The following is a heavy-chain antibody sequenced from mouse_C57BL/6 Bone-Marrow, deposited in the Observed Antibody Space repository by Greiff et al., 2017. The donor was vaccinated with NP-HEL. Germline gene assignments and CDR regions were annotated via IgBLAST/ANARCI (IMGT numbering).Heavy chain of an antibody. Sequence: VQRVESGAELVRPGTSVKVSCKASGYAFTNYLIEWVKQRPGQGLEWIGVINPGSGGTNYNEKFKGKATLTADKSSSTAYMQLSSLTSEDSAVYFCAIWLRYAMDYWGQGTSVTVSS. D-gene: IGHD2-2*01. CDR3: AIWLRYAMDY. J-gene: IGHJ4*01. CDR1: GYAFTNYL. V-gene: IGHV1-54*01. CDR2: INPGSGGT.